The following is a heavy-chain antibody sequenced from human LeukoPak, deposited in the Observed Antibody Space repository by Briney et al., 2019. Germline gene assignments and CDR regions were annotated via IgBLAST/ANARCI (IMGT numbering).Heavy chain of an antibody. J-gene: IGHJ4*02. D-gene: IGHD2-15*01. Sequence: GSLRLSCAASGFTFSSYAMSWVRQAPGKGLEGVSYISSRSDAIYYADSVKGRFTISRDNAKNSLFLQMNSLRAEDTAIYYCAREDPGRIAADCWGQGTLVTVSS. CDR3: AREDPGRIAADC. V-gene: IGHV3-48*01. CDR2: ISSRSDAI. CDR1: GFTFSSYA.